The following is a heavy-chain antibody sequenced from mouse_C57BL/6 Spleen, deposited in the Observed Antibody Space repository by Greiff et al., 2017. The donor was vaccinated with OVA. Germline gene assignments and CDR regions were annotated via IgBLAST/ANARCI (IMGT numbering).Heavy chain of an antibody. V-gene: IGHV1-19*01. CDR1: GYTFTGYY. Sequence: SGPVLVKPGASVKLSCKASGYTFTGYYMHWVKQSHGKGLEWIGDINPSNGGTSYNQKFKGKATLTVDKSSSTAYMELNSLTSEDSAVYSGAREDDYAIRYSYAMDYWGQGTSVTVSS. J-gene: IGHJ4*01. D-gene: IGHD2-4*01. CDR3: AREDDYAIRYSYAMDY. CDR2: INPSNGGT.